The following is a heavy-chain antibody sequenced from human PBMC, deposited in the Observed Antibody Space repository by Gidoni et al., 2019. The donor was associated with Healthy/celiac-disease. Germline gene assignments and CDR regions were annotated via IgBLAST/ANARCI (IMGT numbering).Heavy chain of an antibody. Sequence: QITLKESGPTLVNPTQTLTLTCTFSGFSLSTRAVGVGWIRQPPGKSLAWLALIYWDDDKRYSPSLKSRLTITKDTSKNQVVLKMTNMDPVDTATYYCAHENGSGWYGIYYFDYWGQGTLVTVSS. CDR3: AHENGSGWYGIYYFDY. CDR1: GFSLSTRAVG. V-gene: IGHV2-5*02. J-gene: IGHJ4*02. CDR2: IYWDDDK. D-gene: IGHD6-19*01.